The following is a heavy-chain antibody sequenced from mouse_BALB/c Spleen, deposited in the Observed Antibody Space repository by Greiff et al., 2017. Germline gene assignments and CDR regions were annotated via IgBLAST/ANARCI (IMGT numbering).Heavy chain of an antibody. D-gene: IGHD6-5*01. CDR2: ISYSGST. J-gene: IGHJ2*01. Sequence: EVKLQESGPGLVKPSQSLSLTCTVTGYSITSDYAWNWIRQFPGNKLEWMGYISYSGSTSYNPSLKSRISITRDTSKNQFFLQLNSVTTEDTATYYCARWGVLYYFDYWGQGTTLTVSS. CDR1: GYSITSDYA. V-gene: IGHV3-2*02. CDR3: ARWGVLYYFDY.